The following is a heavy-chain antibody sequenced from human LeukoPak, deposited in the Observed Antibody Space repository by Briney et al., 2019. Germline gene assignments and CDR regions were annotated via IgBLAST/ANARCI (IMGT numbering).Heavy chain of an antibody. D-gene: IGHD6-19*01. CDR2: IFYSGST. V-gene: IGHV4-59*01. Sequence: SETLSLTCTVSGGSISSYYWSWIRQPPGKGLEWIGYIFYSGSTNYNPSLKSRVTISLDTSKNQFSLKLTSVTAADTAVYYCARDNTQRAVAVPGDAFDIWGQGTMVTVSS. CDR1: GGSISSYY. CDR3: ARDNTQRAVAVPGDAFDI. J-gene: IGHJ3*02.